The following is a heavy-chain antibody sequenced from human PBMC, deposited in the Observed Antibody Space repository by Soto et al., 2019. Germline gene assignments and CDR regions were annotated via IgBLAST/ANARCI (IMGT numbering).Heavy chain of an antibody. J-gene: IGHJ4*02. Sequence: EVQLVESGGGLVQPGGSLKLSCAVSGFTFSGSAMHWVRQASGKGLERVGRIRSKANRYASAYAASVKARFTISGADSKNTAYLQMNSLRPEDTAVYYCPRGYGDYVRDYWGQETVVSVSS. V-gene: IGHV3-73*01. CDR2: IRSKANRYAS. CDR1: GFTFSGSA. CDR3: PRGYGDYVRDY. D-gene: IGHD4-17*01.